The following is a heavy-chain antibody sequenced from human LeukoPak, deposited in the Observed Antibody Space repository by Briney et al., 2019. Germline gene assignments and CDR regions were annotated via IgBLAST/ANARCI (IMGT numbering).Heavy chain of an antibody. CDR2: ISYTGST. V-gene: IGHV4-59*08. D-gene: IGHD4-17*01. CDR1: GGSMSNNY. Sequence: SETLSLTCSVSGGSMSNNYWGWIRQPPGKGLEWIGYISYTGSTSYTPSLKSRVTIFLETPRNQFSLEVSSVIAADTAVYYCARLQSANHDNGYYTGGFFYMDVWGKGTTVTVSS. J-gene: IGHJ6*03. CDR3: ARLQSANHDNGYYTGGFFYMDV.